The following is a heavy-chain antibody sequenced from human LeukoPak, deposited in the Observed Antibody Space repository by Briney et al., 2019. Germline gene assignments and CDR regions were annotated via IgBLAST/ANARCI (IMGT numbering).Heavy chain of an antibody. CDR3: TRYDSSGYYNHDAFDI. Sequence: PGGSLRLSCTASGFTFGDYAMSWFRQARGKGLEWVGFIRSKAYGGTTEYAASVKGRFTISRDDSKSIAYLQMNSLKTEDTAVYYCTRYDSSGYYNHDAFDIWGQGTMVTVSS. D-gene: IGHD3-22*01. V-gene: IGHV3-49*03. J-gene: IGHJ3*02. CDR1: GFTFGDYA. CDR2: IRSKAYGGTT.